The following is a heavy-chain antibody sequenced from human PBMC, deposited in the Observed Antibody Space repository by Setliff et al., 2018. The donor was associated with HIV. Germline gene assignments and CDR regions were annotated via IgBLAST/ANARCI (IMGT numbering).Heavy chain of an antibody. D-gene: IGHD1-7*01. CDR3: SRGGTMAEY. Sequence: SETLSLTCTVSGGSMSSFYWSWTRQSPEKGLEWIGYIYYSGTTNYNPALESRVTIAVDTSKNQFSLRLTSVTSADTAVYYCSRGGTMAEYWGPGKVVTVSS. V-gene: IGHV4-59*01. CDR1: GGSMSSFY. J-gene: IGHJ4*02. CDR2: IYYSGTT.